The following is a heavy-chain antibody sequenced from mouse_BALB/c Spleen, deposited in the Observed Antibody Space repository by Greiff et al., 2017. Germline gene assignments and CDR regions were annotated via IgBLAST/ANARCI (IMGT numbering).Heavy chain of an antibody. V-gene: IGHV5-17*02. CDR1: GFTFSSFG. CDR3: ARTSTTAFFDY. D-gene: IGHD1-2*01. CDR2: ISSGSSTI. J-gene: IGHJ2*01. Sequence: EVQLVESGGGLVQPGGSRKLSCAASGFTFSSFGMHWVRQAPEKGLEWVAYISSGSSTIYYADTLKGRFTISRDNPKNTLFLQMTSLRSEDTAMYYCARTSTTAFFDYWGQGTTLTVSS.